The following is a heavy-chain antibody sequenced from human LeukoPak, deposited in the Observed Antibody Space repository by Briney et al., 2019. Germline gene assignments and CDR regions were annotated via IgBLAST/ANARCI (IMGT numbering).Heavy chain of an antibody. CDR1: GFTVSSNY. CDR3: ARDLSITMVRGVLPYYFDY. D-gene: IGHD3-10*01. Sequence: PGGSLRLSCAASGFTVSSNYMSWVRQAPGKGLEWVSVIYSGGSTYYADPVKGRFTISRDNAKNSLYLQMNSLRAEDTAVYYCARDLSITMVRGVLPYYFDYWGQGTLVTVSS. V-gene: IGHV3-53*01. J-gene: IGHJ4*02. CDR2: IYSGGST.